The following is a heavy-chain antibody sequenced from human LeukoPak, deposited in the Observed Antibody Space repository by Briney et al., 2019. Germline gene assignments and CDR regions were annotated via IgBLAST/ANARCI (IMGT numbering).Heavy chain of an antibody. Sequence: SETLSLTCSVSGGSINSGGFYWGWVRQSPGKGLEWIGSIRHTGTTFYNPSLKSRVSISIDTSKNQFSLKVTSVTAADTAVYYRARQDDQDHGDPNWFDPWGQGTLVIVSS. CDR2: IRHTGTT. V-gene: IGHV4-39*01. D-gene: IGHD4-17*01. CDR1: GGSINSGGFY. CDR3: ARQDDQDHGDPNWFDP. J-gene: IGHJ5*02.